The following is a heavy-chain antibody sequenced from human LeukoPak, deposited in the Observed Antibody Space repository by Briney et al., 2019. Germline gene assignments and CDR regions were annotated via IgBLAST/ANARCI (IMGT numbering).Heavy chain of an antibody. CDR2: ISWNSGHI. CDR3: AKDRRHTVSGGYFDL. D-gene: IGHD3-10*01. V-gene: IGHV3-9*01. Sequence: GGSLRLSCTASGFTFGDYAMSWVRQAPGKGLEWVSGISWNSGHIGYADSVKGRFTISRDNAKNSLYLQMNSLRTEDTALYYCAKDRRHTVSGGYFDLWGRGTLVIVSS. CDR1: GFTFGDYA. J-gene: IGHJ2*01.